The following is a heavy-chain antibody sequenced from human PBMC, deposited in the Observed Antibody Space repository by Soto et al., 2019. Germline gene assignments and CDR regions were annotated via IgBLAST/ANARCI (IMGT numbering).Heavy chain of an antibody. CDR2: IYSGGST. CDR3: ARDGGYYDSSGYYSNHYYYGMDV. J-gene: IGHJ6*02. V-gene: IGHV3-53*01. Sequence: PGGSLRLSCAASGFTVSSNYMSWVRQAPGKGLEWVSVIYSGGSTYYADSVKGRFTISRDNSKNTLYLQMNSLRAEDTAVYYCARDGGYYDSSGYYSNHYYYGMDVWGQGTTVTVSS. D-gene: IGHD3-22*01. CDR1: GFTVSSNY.